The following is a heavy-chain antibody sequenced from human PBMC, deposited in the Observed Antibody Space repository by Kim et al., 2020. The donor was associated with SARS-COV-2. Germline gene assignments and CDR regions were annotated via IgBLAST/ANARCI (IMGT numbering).Heavy chain of an antibody. J-gene: IGHJ4*02. CDR3: AKDKGSGWYDFDY. V-gene: IGHV3-9*01. CDR2: ISWNSGSI. CDR1: GFTFDDYA. Sequence: GGSLRLSCAASGFTFDDYAMHWVRQAPGKGLEWVSGISWNSGSIGYADSVKGRFTISRDNAKNSLYLQMNSLRAEDTALYYCAKDKGSGWYDFDYWGQGT. D-gene: IGHD6-19*01.